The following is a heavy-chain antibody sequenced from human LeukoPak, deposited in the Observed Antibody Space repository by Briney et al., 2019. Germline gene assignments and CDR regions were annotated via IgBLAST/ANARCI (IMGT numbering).Heavy chain of an antibody. CDR3: ARETHYYDSSGYYYNPLFFDY. J-gene: IGHJ4*02. CDR2: IIPILGIA. D-gene: IGHD3-22*01. V-gene: IGHV1-69*04. CDR1: GGTFISYA. Sequence: SVKVSCKASGGTFISYAISWVRQAPGQGLEWMGRIIPILGIANYAQKFQGRVTITADKSTSTAYMELSSLRSEDTAVYYCARETHYYDSSGYYYNPLFFDYWGQGTLVTVSS.